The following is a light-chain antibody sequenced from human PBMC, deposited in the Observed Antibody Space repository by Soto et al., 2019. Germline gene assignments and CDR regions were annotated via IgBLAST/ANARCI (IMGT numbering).Light chain of an antibody. Sequence: DIQLTQSPSFLSASVGDRVTITCRASQAISSSLACYQQNPGKAPKLLIYAASTLQNGVPSSFSGSGSGTEFTLTISSLQPEDFATYYCQHLNDYRYTFGQGTKVEIK. CDR3: QHLNDYRYT. CDR1: QAISSS. CDR2: AAS. V-gene: IGKV1-9*01. J-gene: IGKJ2*01.